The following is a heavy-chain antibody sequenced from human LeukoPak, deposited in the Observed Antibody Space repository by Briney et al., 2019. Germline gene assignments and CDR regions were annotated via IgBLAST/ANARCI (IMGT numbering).Heavy chain of an antibody. D-gene: IGHD6-13*01. J-gene: IGHJ6*03. CDR3: AGDRRSRPKNYYYYYYMDV. CDR2: IYSGGST. CDR1: GFTVSSNY. V-gene: IGHV3-53*01. Sequence: GGSLRLSCAASGFTVSSNYMSWVRQAPGKGLEWVSVIYSGGSTYYADSVKGRFTISRDNSKNTLYLQMNSLRAEDTAVYYCAGDRRSRPKNYYYYYYMDVWGKGTTVTVS.